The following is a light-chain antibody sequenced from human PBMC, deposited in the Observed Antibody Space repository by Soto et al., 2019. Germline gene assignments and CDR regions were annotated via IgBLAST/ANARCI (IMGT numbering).Light chain of an antibody. CDR2: DAS. Sequence: EILLTRSPAPLTLSPGERATLSCRASQSVSSYLAWYQQKPGQAPRLLIYDASTRATGIPARFSGSGSGTDLTLSISSLVPEDFAVYYCQQRSNLPPLTFGGGTKLDIK. CDR1: QSVSSY. V-gene: IGKV3-11*01. J-gene: IGKJ4*01. CDR3: QQRSNLPPLT.